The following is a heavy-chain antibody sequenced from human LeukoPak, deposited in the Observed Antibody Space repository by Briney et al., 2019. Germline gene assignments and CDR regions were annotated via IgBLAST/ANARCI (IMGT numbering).Heavy chain of an antibody. CDR2: ISDSGESP. CDR1: GFTFNNYA. CDR3: AKSDCDSASCYTIDS. D-gene: IGHD2-2*02. Sequence: PGGSLRLSCAASGFTFNNYAMSWVRLTPGKGLEWLSLISDSGESPSDADSAKGRLTISRDNSKSTVFLQMDSLRVEDTAVYYCAKSDCDSASCYTIDSWGQGTLVTVSS. V-gene: IGHV3-23*01. J-gene: IGHJ4*02.